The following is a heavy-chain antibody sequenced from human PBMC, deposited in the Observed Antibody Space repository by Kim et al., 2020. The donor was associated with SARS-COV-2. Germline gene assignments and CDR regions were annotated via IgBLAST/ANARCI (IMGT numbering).Heavy chain of an antibody. CDR1: GGSISSGGYY. D-gene: IGHD6-13*01. CDR3: ARGGYEHAFDI. J-gene: IGHJ3*02. Sequence: SETLSLTCTVSGGSISSGGYYWSWIRQHPGKGLEWIGYIYYSGSTYYNPSLKSRVTISVDTSKNQFSLKLSSVTAADTAVYYCARGGYEHAFDIWGQGTMVTVSS. V-gene: IGHV4-31*03. CDR2: IYYSGST.